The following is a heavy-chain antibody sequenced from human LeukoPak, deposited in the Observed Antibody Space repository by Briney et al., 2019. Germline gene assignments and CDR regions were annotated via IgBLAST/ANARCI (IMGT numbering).Heavy chain of an antibody. D-gene: IGHD3-10*01. J-gene: IGHJ5*02. CDR3: ARPNYYGPGRHWFDP. V-gene: IGHV4-59*08. CDR1: GGSISSYY. Sequence: SETLSLTCTVSGGSISSYYWSWIRQPPGKGLEWIGYIYYSGSTNYNPSLKSRVTISVDTSKNQFSLKLSSVTAADTAVYYCARPNYYGPGRHWFDPWGQGTLVTVSS. CDR2: IYYSGST.